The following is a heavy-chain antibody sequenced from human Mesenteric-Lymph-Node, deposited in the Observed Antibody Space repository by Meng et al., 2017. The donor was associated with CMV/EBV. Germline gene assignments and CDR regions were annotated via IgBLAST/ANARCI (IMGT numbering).Heavy chain of an antibody. Sequence: ASVKVSCKVSGNTFTDYYIHWVRQAPGQGLEWMGWINPNNGGTRYAQKFQGRVTMTRDTSISTAYMELSRLRSDDTAVYFCARDLSGNYDWMGYWGQGTLVTVSS. J-gene: IGHJ4*02. V-gene: IGHV1-2*02. D-gene: IGHD1-26*01. CDR2: INPNNGGT. CDR1: GNTFTDYY. CDR3: ARDLSGNYDWMGY.